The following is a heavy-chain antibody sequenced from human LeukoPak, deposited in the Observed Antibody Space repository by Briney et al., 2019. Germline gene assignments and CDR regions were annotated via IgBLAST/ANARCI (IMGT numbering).Heavy chain of an antibody. V-gene: IGHV5-51*01. J-gene: IGHJ6*03. CDR2: IYPGDSDT. CDR3: ARHIASAGTFYYYYYMDV. D-gene: IGHD6-13*01. CDR1: GYSFTSYW. Sequence: KSGESLKISCKGSGYSFTSYWIGWVRQMPGKGLEWMGIIYPGDSDTRYSPSFQGQVTISADKSISTAYLQWSSLKASDTAMYYCARHIASAGTFYYYYYMDVWGKGTTVTVSS.